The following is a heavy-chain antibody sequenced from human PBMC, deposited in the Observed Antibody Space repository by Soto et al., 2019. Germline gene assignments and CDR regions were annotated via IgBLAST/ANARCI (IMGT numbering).Heavy chain of an antibody. Sequence: EVQLVESGGGLVQPGGSLRLSCAASGFTFSNYWMYWVRQAPGKGLEWVSRINSDGSVSSYADSVKGRLTISRDNVKNNLYLQMDSLRAEDTAVYYCARGDCVGGTCYSLAGYFYYYMDVWGKGTTVTVFS. D-gene: IGHD2-15*01. V-gene: IGHV3-74*02. CDR2: INSDGSVS. CDR3: ARGDCVGGTCYSLAGYFYYYMDV. CDR1: GFTFSNYW. J-gene: IGHJ6*03.